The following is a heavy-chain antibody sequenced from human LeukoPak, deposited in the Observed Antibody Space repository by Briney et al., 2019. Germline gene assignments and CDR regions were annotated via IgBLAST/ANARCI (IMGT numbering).Heavy chain of an antibody. D-gene: IGHD3-10*01. J-gene: IGHJ4*02. CDR2: INPNSGGT. CDR1: GYTFTGYY. Sequence: ASVKVSCKASGYTFTGYYMHWVRQAPGQGLEWMGRINPNSGGTNYAQKFQGRVTMTRDTPISTAYMELSRLRSDDTAVYYCASLITMVRGATSWGQGTLVTVSS. CDR3: ASLITMVRGATS. V-gene: IGHV1-2*06.